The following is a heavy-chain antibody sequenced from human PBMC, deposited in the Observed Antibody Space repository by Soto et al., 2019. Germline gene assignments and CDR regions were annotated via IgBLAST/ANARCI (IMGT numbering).Heavy chain of an antibody. V-gene: IGHV3-74*03. Sequence: EVQLVESGGGLVQPGESLRLSCAASGFTFSYYWMHWVRQAPGKGLVWVSRIHSDGSSTTYADSVKDQFTISRDNARNTLYLQMNSLRAEDTAVYYCARGDRGAFDLWGQGTVLTVSS. CDR2: IHSDGSST. CDR1: GFTFSYYW. J-gene: IGHJ3*01. CDR3: ARGDRGAFDL. D-gene: IGHD1-26*01.